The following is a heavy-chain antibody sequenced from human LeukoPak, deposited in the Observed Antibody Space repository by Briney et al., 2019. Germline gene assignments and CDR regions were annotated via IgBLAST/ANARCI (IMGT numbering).Heavy chain of an antibody. CDR3: ARDYYDSSGYRFQH. Sequence: ASVKVSCKASGGTFSSYAISWVRQAPGQGLEWMGRIIPIFGTANYAQKFQGRVKITRDESTSTAYMELGSLRSEDTAVYYCARDYYDSSGYRFQHWGQGTLVTVSS. CDR1: GGTFSSYA. V-gene: IGHV1-69*05. CDR2: IIPIFGTA. J-gene: IGHJ1*01. D-gene: IGHD3-22*01.